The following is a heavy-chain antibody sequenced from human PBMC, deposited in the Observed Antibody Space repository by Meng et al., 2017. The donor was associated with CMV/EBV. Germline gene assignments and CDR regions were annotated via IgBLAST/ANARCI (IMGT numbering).Heavy chain of an antibody. D-gene: IGHD2-2*01. J-gene: IGHJ5*02. CDR2: INHSGST. CDR3: ARALVPHRWGWFDP. Sequence: SETLSLTCAVYGGSFSGYYWSWIRQPPGKGPEWIGEINHSGSTNYNPSLKSRVTISVDTSKNQFSLKLSSVTAADTAVYYCARALVPHRWGWFDPWGQGTLVTVSS. CDR1: GGSFSGYY. V-gene: IGHV4-34*01.